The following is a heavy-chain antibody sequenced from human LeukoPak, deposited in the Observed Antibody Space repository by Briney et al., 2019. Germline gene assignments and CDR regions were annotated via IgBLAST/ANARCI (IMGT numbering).Heavy chain of an antibody. V-gene: IGHV3-21*01. D-gene: IGHD3-10*01. J-gene: IGHJ4*02. CDR1: GFTFSSYS. Sequence: TGGSLRLSCAASGFTFSSYSMNWVRQAPGKGLEWVSSISSSSSYIYYADSVKGRFTISRDNAKNSLYLQMNSLRAEDTAVYYCAREGEWFGDPSPFDYWGQGTLVTVSS. CDR3: AREGEWFGDPSPFDY. CDR2: ISSSSSYI.